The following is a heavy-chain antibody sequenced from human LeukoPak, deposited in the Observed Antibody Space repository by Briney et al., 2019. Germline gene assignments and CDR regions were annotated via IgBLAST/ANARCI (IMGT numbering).Heavy chain of an antibody. D-gene: IGHD6-13*01. V-gene: IGHV4-59*12. CDR3: ARGTLAAAGSDY. CDR1: GGSLSPYY. J-gene: IGHJ4*02. Sequence: SETLSLTCTVSGGSLSPYYWSWIRQSPGKGLEWIGYIYYSGSTKYNPSLKSRVTISVDRSKNQFSLKLSSVTAADTAVYYCARGTLAAAGSDYWGQGTLVTVSS. CDR2: IYYSGST.